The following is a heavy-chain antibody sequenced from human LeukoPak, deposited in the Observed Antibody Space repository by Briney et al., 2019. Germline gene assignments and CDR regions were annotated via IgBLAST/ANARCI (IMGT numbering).Heavy chain of an antibody. CDR3: AKYYYGSGSYPDYFDY. CDR2: ISGSGGST. CDR1: GFTFSSYG. V-gene: IGHV3-23*01. Sequence: PGGSLRLSCAASGFTFSSYGMSWVRQAPGKGLEWVSAISGSGGSTYYADSVKGRFTISRDNSKNTLYLQMNSLRAEDTAVYYCAKYYYGSGSYPDYFDYWGQGTLVTVSS. J-gene: IGHJ4*02. D-gene: IGHD3-10*01.